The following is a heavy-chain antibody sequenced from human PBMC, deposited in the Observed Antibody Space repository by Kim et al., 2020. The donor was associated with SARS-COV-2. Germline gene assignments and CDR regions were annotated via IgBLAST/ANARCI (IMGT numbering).Heavy chain of an antibody. CDR1: GFTFSNYA. Sequence: GGSLRLSCAASGFTFSNYAMTWVRQAPGKGLEWVSSVNTFGSVTFYADSVKGRFTISRDNSKNTLYLQMNSLRAEDTAVFFCAKGQPIYYHDSSDYAFDIWGQGTMVTVSS. J-gene: IGHJ3*02. CDR3: AKGQPIYYHDSSDYAFDI. D-gene: IGHD3-22*01. CDR2: VNTFGSVT. V-gene: IGHV3-23*01.